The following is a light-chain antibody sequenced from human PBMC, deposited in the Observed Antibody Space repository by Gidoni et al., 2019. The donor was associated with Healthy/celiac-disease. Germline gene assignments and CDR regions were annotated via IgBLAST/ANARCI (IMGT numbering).Light chain of an antibody. CDR3: SSYAGSNNFGV. J-gene: IGLJ2*01. CDR1: SSDVGDYNY. V-gene: IGLV2-8*01. Sequence: QSALPHPPSLPGSPAQSVTISCTGTSSDVGDYNYVSWYQQHPGKAPKLMIYEVSKRPSGVPDRFSGSKSGNTASLTVSGLQAEDEADYYCSSYAGSNNFGVFGGGTKLTVL. CDR2: EVS.